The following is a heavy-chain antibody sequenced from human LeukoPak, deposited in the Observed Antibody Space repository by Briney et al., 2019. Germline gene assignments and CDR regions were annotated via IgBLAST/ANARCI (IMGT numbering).Heavy chain of an antibody. CDR1: GFTFSNAW. CDR3: TTDYYDSSAATNAFDI. Sequence: GGSLRLSCAASGFTFSNAWMSWVRQAPGKGLEWVGRIKSKTDGGTTDYAAPVKGRFTISRDDSKNTLYLQMDSLKTEDTAVYYCTTDYYDSSAATNAFDIWGQGTMVTVSS. V-gene: IGHV3-15*01. J-gene: IGHJ3*02. D-gene: IGHD3-22*01. CDR2: IKSKTDGGTT.